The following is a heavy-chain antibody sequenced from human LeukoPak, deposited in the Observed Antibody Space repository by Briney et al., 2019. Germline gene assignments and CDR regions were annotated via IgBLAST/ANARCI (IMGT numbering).Heavy chain of an antibody. V-gene: IGHV1-2*02. J-gene: IGHJ3*02. CDR2: INPNSGGT. D-gene: IGHD5-24*01. Sequence: ASVKVSCKASGYTFTSYGIVWVRQAPGQGLEWMGWINPNSGGTNYAQKFQGRVTMTRDTSISTAYMELSRLRSDDTAVYYCARVRDGYNDAYDIWGQGTMVTVPS. CDR3: ARVRDGYNDAYDI. CDR1: GYTFTSYG.